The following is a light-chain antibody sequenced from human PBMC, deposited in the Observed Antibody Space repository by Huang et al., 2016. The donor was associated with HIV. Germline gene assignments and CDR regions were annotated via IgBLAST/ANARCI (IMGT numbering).Light chain of an antibody. CDR1: ESILRH. CDR2: GAS. J-gene: IGKJ2*01. V-gene: IGKV3-15*01. CDR3: QQYNKWPPYT. Sequence: VMTQSPATLSVSPGERATLSCRASESILRHLAWYQQRPGQPLRLLIDGASVRLAGIPGRFRGSGSGTGCSLTISSLQSEDFGVYYCQQYNKWPPYTYGQGTKLEIK.